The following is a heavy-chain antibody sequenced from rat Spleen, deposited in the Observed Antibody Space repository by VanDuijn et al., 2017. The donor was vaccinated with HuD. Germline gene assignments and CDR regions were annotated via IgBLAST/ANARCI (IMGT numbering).Heavy chain of an antibody. CDR3: GKDMNYFSTYPFYLMGA. Sequence: EVQLVETGGGLVHPGEFLKLSCVASGFTFSSYWMFWIRQAPGEGLEWLSSISPDGGSTYYPDSMKGRFTISRDNAENTVYLQMNSLRSEDTATYFCGKDMNYFSTYPFYLMGAWGQGTSVTVSS. CDR2: ISPDGGST. D-gene: IGHD1-2*01. V-gene: IGHV5-58*01. J-gene: IGHJ4*01. CDR1: GFTFSSYW.